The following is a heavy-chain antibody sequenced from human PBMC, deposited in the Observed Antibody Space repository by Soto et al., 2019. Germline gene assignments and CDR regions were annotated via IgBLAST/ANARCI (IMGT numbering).Heavy chain of an antibody. D-gene: IGHD1-26*01. V-gene: IGHV4-30-2*01. J-gene: IGHJ4*02. Sequence: QLQLQESGSGLVKPSQTLSLTCAVSGGSISSGGYSWSWIRQPPGKGLEWIGYIYHSGSTYYNPSPTSRVTISVARSKTQFSLKLSSVTAADTAVYYSAAWGPLPRYYWGQGTLVTVSS. CDR2: IYHSGST. CDR3: AAWGPLPRYY. CDR1: GGSISSGGYS.